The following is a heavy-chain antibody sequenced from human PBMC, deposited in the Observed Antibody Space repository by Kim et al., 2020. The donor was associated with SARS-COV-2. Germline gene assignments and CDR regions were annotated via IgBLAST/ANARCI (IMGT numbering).Heavy chain of an antibody. Sequence: GGSLRLSCAASGFTFSTYAMSWVRQAPGKGLEWVSAISSSGGSTYYADSVKGRFTISRDNSKNTLYLQMNSLRAEDTAVYYCAKDKYYNYYDSSGYSDNWGQGTLLTVSS. CDR3: AKDKYYNYYDSSGYSDN. D-gene: IGHD3-22*01. V-gene: IGHV3-23*01. CDR2: ISSSGGST. CDR1: GFTFSTYA. J-gene: IGHJ4*02.